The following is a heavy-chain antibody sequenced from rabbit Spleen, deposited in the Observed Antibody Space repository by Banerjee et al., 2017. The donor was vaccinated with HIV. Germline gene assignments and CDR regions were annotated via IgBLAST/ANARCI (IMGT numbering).Heavy chain of an antibody. J-gene: IGHJ2*01. Sequence: QSLAESGGDLVKPGASLTLTCTASGVSFSLSSYMCWVRQAPGKGLEWIACIDTNDGDTDYANWPKGRFTIPKTSSTTVTLQMTSLTAADTATYFCARNYVNAFDPWGQGTLVTVS. CDR3: ARNYVNAFDP. D-gene: IGHD1-1*01. CDR2: IDTNDGDT. V-gene: IGHV1S40*01. CDR1: GVSFSLSSY.